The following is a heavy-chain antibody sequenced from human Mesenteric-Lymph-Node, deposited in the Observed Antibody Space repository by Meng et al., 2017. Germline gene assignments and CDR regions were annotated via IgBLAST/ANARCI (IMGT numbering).Heavy chain of an antibody. CDR2: ISSSSSYI. Sequence: GESLKISCAASGITFSSYIMNGVRKARGKEQEWGSSISSSSSYIYYADSVKGHFTIARDNTKNSMYMQMNSLRAEDTAVYYCARDRDSSSWYLSSIAFDIWGQGTMVTVSS. CDR3: ARDRDSSSWYLSSIAFDI. CDR1: GITFSSYI. V-gene: IGHV3-21*01. J-gene: IGHJ3*02. D-gene: IGHD6-13*01.